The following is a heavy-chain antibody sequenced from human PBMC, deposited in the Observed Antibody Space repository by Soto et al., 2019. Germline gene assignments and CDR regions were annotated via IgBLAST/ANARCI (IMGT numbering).Heavy chain of an antibody. Sequence: PSGTLSLTCTVSGGSISSYYWSWIRRPPGKGLEWIGYTHYSGSSNYNPSLKSRVTISVDTSKNQFSLKLSSVTAADTAVYYCARHDTLHGDYAYSGQRSLVTVSS. V-gene: IGHV4-59*08. J-gene: IGHJ1*01. CDR2: THYSGSS. D-gene: IGHD4-17*01. CDR1: GGSISSYY. CDR3: ARHDTLHGDYAY.